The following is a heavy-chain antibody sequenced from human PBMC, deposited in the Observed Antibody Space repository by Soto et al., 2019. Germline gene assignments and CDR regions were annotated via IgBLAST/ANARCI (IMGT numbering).Heavy chain of an antibody. CDR2: INHSGST. Sequence: SETLSLTCAVYGGSFSGYYWSWIRQPPGKGLEWIGEINHSGSTNYNPSLKSRVTISVDTSKNQFSLKLSSVTAADTAVYYCARDLGYCTNGVCYSLDYFDYWGQGTMVTVYS. V-gene: IGHV4-34*01. J-gene: IGHJ4*02. CDR1: GGSFSGYY. D-gene: IGHD2-8*01. CDR3: ARDLGYCTNGVCYSLDYFDY.